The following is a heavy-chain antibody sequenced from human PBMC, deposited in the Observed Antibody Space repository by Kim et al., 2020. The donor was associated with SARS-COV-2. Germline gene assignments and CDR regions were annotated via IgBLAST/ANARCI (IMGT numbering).Heavy chain of an antibody. V-gene: IGHV1-69*13. D-gene: IGHD2-2*01. CDR2: IIPIFGTA. CDR3: ASPSAKYCSSTSCSEIFDY. J-gene: IGHJ4*02. CDR1: GGTFSSYA. Sequence: SVKVSCKASGGTFSSYAISWVRQAPGQGLEWMGGIIPIFGTANYAQKFQGRVTITADESTSTAYMELSSLRSEDTAVYYCASPSAKYCSSTSCSEIFDYWGQGTLVTVSS.